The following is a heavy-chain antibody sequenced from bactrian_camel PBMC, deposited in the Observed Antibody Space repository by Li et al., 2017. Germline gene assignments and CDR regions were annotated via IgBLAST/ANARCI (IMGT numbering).Heavy chain of an antibody. J-gene: IGHJ4*01. CDR1: GYRGYC. CDR2: IYHGGGAT. V-gene: IGHV3S28*01. CDR3: AADPRFPWQTACSAGSAGGKWSGPDFKY. Sequence: QLVESGGGSVQAGGSLRVSCVGSGYRGYCMGWFRQGPGKEREGVAAIYHGGGATAYADSVKGRFTISHDNAENRLDLQMNSLKPEDTAMYYCAADPRFPWQTACSAGSAGGKWSGPDFKYWGHGTQVTVS. D-gene: IGHD6*01.